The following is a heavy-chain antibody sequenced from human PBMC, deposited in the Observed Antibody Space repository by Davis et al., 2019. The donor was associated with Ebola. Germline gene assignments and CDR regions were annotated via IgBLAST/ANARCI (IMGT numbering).Heavy chain of an antibody. D-gene: IGHD4-23*01. J-gene: IGHJ4*02. CDR1: GFTFTNFW. CDR2: ISSDGRRA. V-gene: IGHV3-74*01. Sequence: HTGGSLRLSCAASGFTFTNFWSHWVRQAPGKGLVWVARISSDGRRASYADFVKGRFTISRDNAKDTIYLQVNSLRVDDTAVYYCTTWVGTPNFDYWGRGTLVTVSS. CDR3: TTWVGTPNFDY.